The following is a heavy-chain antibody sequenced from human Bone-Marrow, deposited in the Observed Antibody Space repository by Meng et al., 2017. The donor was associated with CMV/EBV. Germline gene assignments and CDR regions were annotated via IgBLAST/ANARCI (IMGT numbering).Heavy chain of an antibody. CDR1: GFIFRDYD. D-gene: IGHD1-1*01. J-gene: IGHJ4*02. V-gene: IGHV3-11*05. CDR2: IIGTGGDT. Sequence: QVERVGSGERFGPPGGSLRLSCAAFGFIFRDYDMSWFRQAPGKGLECISYIIGTGGDTNYADSVKGRFTISRDNAKNSLYLQMNTLRAEDTAIYYCTRTTRVPEYWGQGTLVTVSS. CDR3: TRTTRVPEY.